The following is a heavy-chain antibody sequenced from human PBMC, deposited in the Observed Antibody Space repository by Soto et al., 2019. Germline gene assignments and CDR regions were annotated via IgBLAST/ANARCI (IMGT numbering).Heavy chain of an antibody. CDR2: IYSGGTT. CDR1: GFIVSSNY. J-gene: IGHJ3*01. V-gene: IGHV3-66*01. Sequence: EVQLVESGGGLVQPGGSLRLSCVASGFIVSSNYMSWVRQAPGKGPEWVALIYSGGTTHYAESVKGRFTISRDKSKNTLYLQMNSLRAEDTAVYYCARRWGWGHGTMVTVSS. CDR3: ARRWG. D-gene: IGHD1-26*01.